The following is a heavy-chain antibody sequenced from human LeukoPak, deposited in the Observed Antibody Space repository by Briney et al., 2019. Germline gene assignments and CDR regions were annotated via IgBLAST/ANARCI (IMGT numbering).Heavy chain of an antibody. CDR2: IYYSGST. V-gene: IGHV4-59*01. D-gene: IGHD5-18*01. CDR1: GGSISSYY. Sequence: SETLSLTCTVSGGSISSYYWSWIRQPPGKGLEWIGYIYYSGSTNYNPSLKGRVTISVDTSKNQFSLKLSSVTAADTAVYYCASFGYSYGVGAFDIWGQGTMVTVSS. J-gene: IGHJ3*02. CDR3: ASFGYSYGVGAFDI.